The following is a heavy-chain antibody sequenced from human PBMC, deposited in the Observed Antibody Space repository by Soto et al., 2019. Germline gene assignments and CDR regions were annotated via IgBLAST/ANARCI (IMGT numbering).Heavy chain of an antibody. D-gene: IGHD6-19*01. J-gene: IGHJ4*02. CDR3: ATSLQWLVQGHFDY. V-gene: IGHV1-69*06. CDR2: IIPIFGTA. CDR1: GGTFSSYA. Sequence: GGPVKVSCKASGGTFSSYAISWVRQAPGQGLEWMGGIIPIFGTANYAQKFQGRVTITADKSTSTAYMELSSLRSEDTAVYYCATSLQWLVQGHFDYWGQGTLVTVSS.